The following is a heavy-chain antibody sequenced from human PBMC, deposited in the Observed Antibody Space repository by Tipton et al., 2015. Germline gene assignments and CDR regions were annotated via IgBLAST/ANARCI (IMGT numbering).Heavy chain of an antibody. D-gene: IGHD2-21*02. Sequence: QLVQSGAEVKEPGESLRISCKASGYTFTNYWIGWVRQMPGKGLEWMGIIYPGDADARVSPSFQGQVTISADKSISTAYLQWSSLRASDSAMFYCARQRDDYFDLWGQGTLVTVSA. CDR1: GYTFTNYW. J-gene: IGHJ4*02. CDR2: IYPGDADA. V-gene: IGHV5-51*01. CDR3: ARQRDDYFDL.